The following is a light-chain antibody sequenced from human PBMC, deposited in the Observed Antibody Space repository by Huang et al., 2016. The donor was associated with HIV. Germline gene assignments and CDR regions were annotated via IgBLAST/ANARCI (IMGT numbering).Light chain of an antibody. CDR3: QQQWT. CDR1: QGIGSW. CDR2: KAS. J-gene: IGKJ1*01. Sequence: DIQMTQSPSTLSAFVGDRVTITCRTSQGIGSWLAWYQQKPGKAPSLLSSKASNLESVVPLRFSGNGSWTEFTLTISGLQPDDLATYYCQQQWTFGQGTKVQIK. V-gene: IGKV1-5*03.